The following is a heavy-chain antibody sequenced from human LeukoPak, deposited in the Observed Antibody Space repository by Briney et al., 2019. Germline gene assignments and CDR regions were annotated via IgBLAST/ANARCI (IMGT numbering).Heavy chain of an antibody. Sequence: PGGSLRLSCAASGFIFSNYAMNWVRQAPGKGLEWVSSISGSSRHTYYADSVKGRFTISRDNSKNTLYLQMNSLRAEDTAVYYCAKTERYYGSGSYYTIYYYYYYGMDVWGQGTTVTVSS. CDR1: GFIFSNYA. J-gene: IGHJ6*02. V-gene: IGHV3-23*01. CDR3: AKTERYYGSGSYYTIYYYYYYGMDV. D-gene: IGHD3-10*01. CDR2: ISGSSRHT.